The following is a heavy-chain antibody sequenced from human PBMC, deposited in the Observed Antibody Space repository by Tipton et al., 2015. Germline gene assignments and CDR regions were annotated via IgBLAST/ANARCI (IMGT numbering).Heavy chain of an antibody. CDR1: GGSIRSGGHY. J-gene: IGHJ4*02. CDR3: ARIRGRYVMDY. CDR2: NYYSGTT. D-gene: IGHD3-16*01. Sequence: TLSLTCTVSGGSIRSGGHYWGWLRRHPGKGLEWIGHNYYSGTTNYNPSLKSRVTTSVDTSKNQFFLNLSSVTAADTAVYYCARIRGRYVMDYWGQGTLVTVSS. V-gene: IGHV4-31*03.